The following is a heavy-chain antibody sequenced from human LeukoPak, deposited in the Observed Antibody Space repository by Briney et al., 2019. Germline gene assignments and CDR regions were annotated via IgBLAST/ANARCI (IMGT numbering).Heavy chain of an antibody. CDR3: VRRRVEAMGFFDY. J-gene: IGHJ4*02. V-gene: IGHV1-18*01. Sequence: ASVKVSCKASGYTFSRNGVSWVRQAPGQGLEWLGWISAYNGNTNYAQKFQGRVIVTTDTSTSTTYMELRSLTSDDTAVYYCVRRRVEAMGFFDYWGQGTLVTVSS. CDR1: GYTFSRNG. D-gene: IGHD3-3*01. CDR2: ISAYNGNT.